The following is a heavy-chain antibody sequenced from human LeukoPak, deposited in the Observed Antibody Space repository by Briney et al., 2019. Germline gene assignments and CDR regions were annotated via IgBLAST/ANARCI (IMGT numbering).Heavy chain of an antibody. Sequence: SETLSLTCTVSGGSISSSSYYWGWIRQPPGKGLEWIGSIYHSGSTYYNPSLKSRVTISVDTSKNQFSLKLSSVTAADTAVYYCARDLGDYTPFDYWGQGTLVTVSS. CDR1: GGSISSSSYY. J-gene: IGHJ4*02. V-gene: IGHV4-39*07. CDR2: IYHSGST. D-gene: IGHD4-17*01. CDR3: ARDLGDYTPFDY.